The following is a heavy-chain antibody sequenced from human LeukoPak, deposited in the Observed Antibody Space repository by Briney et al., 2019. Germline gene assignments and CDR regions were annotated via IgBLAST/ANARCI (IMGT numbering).Heavy chain of an antibody. Sequence: GASVKVSCKASGYTFTTYDINWVRQAPGQGLEWLGWLCPTSGNTGYAQKFQGRVTMTRDTSTSTVYMELSSLTSDDTAVYYCARGEAIVGSYWGQGTLVTVSS. CDR1: GYTFTTYD. CDR2: LCPTSGNT. J-gene: IGHJ4*02. CDR3: ARGEAIVGSY. D-gene: IGHD1-26*01. V-gene: IGHV1-8*01.